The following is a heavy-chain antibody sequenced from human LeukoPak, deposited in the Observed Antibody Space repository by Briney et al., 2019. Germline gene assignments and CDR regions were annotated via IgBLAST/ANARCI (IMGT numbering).Heavy chain of an antibody. Sequence: SETLSLTCTVSGGSISSYYWSWIRQPPGKGLEWIGYIYYSGSTNYNPSLKSRVTISVDTSKNQFSLKLSSVTAADTAVYYCARSRQGDYGYFDLWGRGTLVTVSS. J-gene: IGHJ2*01. V-gene: IGHV4-59*08. CDR1: GGSISSYY. D-gene: IGHD2-21*01. CDR2: IYYSGST. CDR3: ARSRQGDYGYFDL.